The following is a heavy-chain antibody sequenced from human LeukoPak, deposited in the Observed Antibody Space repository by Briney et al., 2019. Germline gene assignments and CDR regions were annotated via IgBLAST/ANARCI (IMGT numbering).Heavy chain of an antibody. CDR1: GGSISSSSYY. CDR3: ASPGVGASSSDFDY. D-gene: IGHD1-26*01. CDR2: IYYSGIT. J-gene: IGHJ4*02. V-gene: IGHV4-39*01. Sequence: PSETLSLTCTVSGGSISSSSYYWGWIRQPPGKGLEWIGSIYYSGITYHNPSLKSRVAISVDTSKNQFSLKLRFVTAADTAVYYCASPGVGASSSDFDYWGQGTLVTVSS.